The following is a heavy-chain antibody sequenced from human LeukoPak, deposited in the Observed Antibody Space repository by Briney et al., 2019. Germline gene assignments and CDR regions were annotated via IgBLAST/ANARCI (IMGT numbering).Heavy chain of an antibody. J-gene: IGHJ4*02. D-gene: IGHD3-22*01. CDR2: ISGSGGST. CDR3: ARGHYYDSSGYFDY. CDR1: GFTFSSYA. V-gene: IGHV3-23*01. Sequence: GGSLRLSCAASGFTFSSYAMSWVRQAPGKGLEWVSAISGSGGSTYYADSVKGRFTISRDNSKNTLYLQMNSLRAEDTAVYYCARGHYYDSSGYFDYWGQGTLVTVSS.